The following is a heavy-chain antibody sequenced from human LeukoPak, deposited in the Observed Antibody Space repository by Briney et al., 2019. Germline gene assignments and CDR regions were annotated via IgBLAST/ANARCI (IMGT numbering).Heavy chain of an antibody. D-gene: IGHD6-13*01. CDR3: ARVYSSSWYSGYLYMDV. CDR2: ISYRSTDI. Sequence: GGSLRLSCAASGFTLSSYNMKWVRQAPGKGLEWVSSISYRSTDIEYADSVKGRFTISRDNAKKSLYLQMSSLRAEDTAVYYCARVYSSSWYSGYLYMDVWGKGTTVTVSS. V-gene: IGHV3-21*01. J-gene: IGHJ6*03. CDR1: GFTLSSYN.